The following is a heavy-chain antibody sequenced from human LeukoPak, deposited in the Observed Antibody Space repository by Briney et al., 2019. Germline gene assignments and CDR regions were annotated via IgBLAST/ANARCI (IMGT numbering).Heavy chain of an antibody. J-gene: IGHJ3*02. Sequence: KTSETLSLTCTVSGGSISSYYWSWIRQPPGKGLEWIGYIYYSGSTNYNPSLKSRVTISVDTSKNQFSLKLSSVTAADTAVYYCASGYYYDSSGYYSGAFDIWGQGTMVTVSS. CDR3: ASGYYYDSSGYYSGAFDI. D-gene: IGHD3-22*01. V-gene: IGHV4-59*01. CDR2: IYYSGST. CDR1: GGSISSYY.